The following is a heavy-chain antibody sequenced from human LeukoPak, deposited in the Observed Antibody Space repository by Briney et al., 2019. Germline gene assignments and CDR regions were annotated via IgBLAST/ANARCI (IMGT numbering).Heavy chain of an antibody. CDR3: ARDGRGYSGYA. Sequence: GGSLRLSCAAPGFTVSSNYMSWVRQAPGKGLEWVSVIYSGGSTYYADSVKGRFTISRDNSKNTLYLQMNSLRAEDTAVYYCARDGRGYSGYAWGQGTLVTVSS. V-gene: IGHV3-53*01. CDR2: IYSGGST. CDR1: GFTVSSNY. D-gene: IGHD5-12*01. J-gene: IGHJ4*02.